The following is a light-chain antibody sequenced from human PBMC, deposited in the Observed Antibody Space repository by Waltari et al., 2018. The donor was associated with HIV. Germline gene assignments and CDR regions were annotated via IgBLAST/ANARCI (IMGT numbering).Light chain of an antibody. CDR2: DVT. CDR1: SSDVGGFNS. V-gene: IGLV2-11*01. Sequence: QSALTQPRSVSGSPGQSVTISCTGTSSDVGGFNSVSWYQQHPGKAPKLMIYDVTKRPSGVPDRFSGSKSGNTASLTISGLQADDEAEYYCCSYAGNYTLIFGGGTKLTVL. J-gene: IGLJ2*01. CDR3: CSYAGNYTLI.